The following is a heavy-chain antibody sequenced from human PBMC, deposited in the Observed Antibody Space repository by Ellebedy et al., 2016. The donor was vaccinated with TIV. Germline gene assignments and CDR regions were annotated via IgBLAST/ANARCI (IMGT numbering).Heavy chain of an antibody. CDR2: INPYSGDT. CDR3: ARVPGSEDWFDP. V-gene: IGHV1-2*02. CDR1: GGTFVKYA. J-gene: IGHJ5*02. Sequence: ASVKVSCKASGGTFVKYAINWVRQAPGQGLEWMGWINPYSGDTNYAQKFQGRVTMTGDTSISTAYMELSRLTSDDTAVYYCARVPGSEDWFDPWGQGTLVTVSS.